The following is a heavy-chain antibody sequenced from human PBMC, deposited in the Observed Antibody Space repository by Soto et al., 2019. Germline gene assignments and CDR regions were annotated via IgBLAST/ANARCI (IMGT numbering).Heavy chain of an antibody. CDR1: GCTFTSYG. CDR2: IIPNLGKA. Sequence: SVKVSCKASGCTFTSYGISWVRQAPGQGLEWMGRIIPNLGKANYAQKFQGRVTITADKSTSTAYMELSSLRSEDTAVYYCARVLKAFDIWGQGTMVTVSS. D-gene: IGHD2-8*02. V-gene: IGHV1-69*04. J-gene: IGHJ3*02. CDR3: ARVLKAFDI.